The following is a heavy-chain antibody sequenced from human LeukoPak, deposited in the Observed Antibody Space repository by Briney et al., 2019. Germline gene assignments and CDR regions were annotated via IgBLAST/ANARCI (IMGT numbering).Heavy chain of an antibody. Sequence: PSETLSLTCSVSGGSISSYYWSWIRQPPGKGLEWIGYIYYSGSTNYTPTLKSRVTISVDTSKNQFSLKLSSVTAADTAVYYCARELPGTGPFDSWGQGTLATVSS. J-gene: IGHJ4*02. V-gene: IGHV4-59*01. CDR3: ARELPGTGPFDS. CDR1: GGSISSYY. CDR2: IYYSGST. D-gene: IGHD6-13*01.